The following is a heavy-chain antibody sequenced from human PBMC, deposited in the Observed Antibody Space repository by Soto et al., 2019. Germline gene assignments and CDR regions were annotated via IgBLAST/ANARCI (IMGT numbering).Heavy chain of an antibody. J-gene: IGHJ5*02. D-gene: IGHD4-4*01. CDR2: IIPIFGTA. CDR3: ARGREPLQWYNWFDP. Sequence: GASVKVSCKASGGTFSSYAISWVRQAPGQGLEWMGGIIPIFGTANYAQKFQGRVTITADGSTSTAYMELSSLRSEDTAVYYCARGREPLQWYNWFDPWGQGTLVTVSS. CDR1: GGTFSSYA. V-gene: IGHV1-69*13.